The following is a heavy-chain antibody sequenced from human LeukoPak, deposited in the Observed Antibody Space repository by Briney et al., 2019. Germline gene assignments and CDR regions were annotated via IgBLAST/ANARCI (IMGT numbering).Heavy chain of an antibody. CDR2: IYTSGST. D-gene: IGHD3-9*01. Sequence: PSETLSLTCTVSGGSISSGSYYWSWIRQPAGKGLEWIGRIYTSGSTNYNPSLKSRVTISVDTSKNQFSLKLSSVTAADTAVYYCARQAYKPSRLRYFDWLHPFDYWGQGTLVTVSS. J-gene: IGHJ4*02. CDR1: GGSISSGSYY. CDR3: ARQAYKPSRLRYFDWLHPFDY. V-gene: IGHV4-61*02.